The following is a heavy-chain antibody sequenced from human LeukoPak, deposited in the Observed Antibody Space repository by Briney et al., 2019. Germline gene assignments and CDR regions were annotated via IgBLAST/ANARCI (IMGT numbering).Heavy chain of an antibody. D-gene: IGHD3-22*01. J-gene: IGHJ6*02. CDR1: GGSFSGYY. CDR2: INHSGST. V-gene: IGHV4-34*01. CDR3: ARGYYDSSGPSRYDYYYYGMDV. Sequence: NPSETLSLTCAVYGGSFSGYYWSWIRQPPGKGLEWIGEINHSGSTNYNPSLKSRVTISVDTSKNQFSLKLSSVTAADTAVYYCARGYYDSSGPSRYDYYYYGMDVWRQGTTVTVS.